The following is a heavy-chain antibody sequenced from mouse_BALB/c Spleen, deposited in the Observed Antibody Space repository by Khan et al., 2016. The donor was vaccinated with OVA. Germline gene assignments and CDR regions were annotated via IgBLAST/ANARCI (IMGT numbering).Heavy chain of an antibody. CDR3: TRKDYYDYDPFPY. V-gene: IGHV3-2*02. Sequence: VQLQQSGPGLVKPSHSLSLTCTVTGYSITSEYAWNWIRQFPGNKLEWMGYINYSGNTRYNPSLKSRISITRDTSKNQFFLQLNSVTTEDTATYYCTRKDYYDYDPFPYWGQGTLVTVSA. D-gene: IGHD2-4*01. CDR2: INYSGNT. J-gene: IGHJ3*01. CDR1: GYSITSEYA.